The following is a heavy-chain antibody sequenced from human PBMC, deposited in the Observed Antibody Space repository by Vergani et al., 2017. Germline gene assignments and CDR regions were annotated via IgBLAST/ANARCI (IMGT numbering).Heavy chain of an antibody. CDR1: GGSFTSYH. J-gene: IGHJ6*03. Sequence: VPRQQWGGGLLKPSETLSLTCVVNGGSFTSYHWTWIRQSPGEVLGWVGDIDHTGRADYNPSLKRRLTMSVDKSRNQFSLTLNSVTATDTAIYFCARVNTETNGHLYYDYYMDVWGQGTAVTVS. CDR3: ARVNTETNGHLYYDYYMDV. V-gene: IGHV4-34*01. CDR2: IDHTGRA. D-gene: IGHD4-11*01.